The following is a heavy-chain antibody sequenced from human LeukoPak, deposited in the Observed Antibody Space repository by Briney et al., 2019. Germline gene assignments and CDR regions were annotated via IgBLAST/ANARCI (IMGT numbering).Heavy chain of an antibody. CDR2: IQSDSGDT. J-gene: IGHJ4*02. V-gene: IGHV1-2*02. CDR3: ARDLTGDLYTFFDY. CDR1: GYTFTGYH. D-gene: IGHD3-16*02. Sequence: ASVRVSCKTTGYTFTGYHLHWVRQAPGQGLEWMAWIQSDSGDTNYAQKFQGRVTVTRDKFTRTSYIEVDRLSSDDTAVYYCARDLTGDLYTFFDYWGQGTLVTVSS.